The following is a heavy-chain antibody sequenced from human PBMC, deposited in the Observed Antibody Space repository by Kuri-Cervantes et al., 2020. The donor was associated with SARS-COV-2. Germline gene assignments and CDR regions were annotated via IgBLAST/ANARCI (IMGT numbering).Heavy chain of an antibody. Sequence: GGSLRLSCKGSGYSFTSYWIGWVRQMPGKGLEWMGIIYPGDSDTRYSPSFQGQVTISADKSTSTAYLQWSSLKASDTAMHYCARPSDYCSSTSCLDYWGQGTLVTVSS. CDR2: IYPGDSDT. CDR3: ARPSDYCSSTSCLDY. D-gene: IGHD2-2*01. J-gene: IGHJ4*02. V-gene: IGHV5-51*01. CDR1: GYSFTSYW.